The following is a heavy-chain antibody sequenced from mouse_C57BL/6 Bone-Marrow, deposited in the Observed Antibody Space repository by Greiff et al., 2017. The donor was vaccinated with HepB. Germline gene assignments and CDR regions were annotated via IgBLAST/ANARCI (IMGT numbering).Heavy chain of an antibody. V-gene: IGHV2-5*01. J-gene: IGHJ4*01. CDR3: AKIPLYYYGSSSYARDY. CDR2: IWRGGST. Sequence: QVQLKESGPGLVQPSQSLSITCTVSGFSLTSYGVHWVRQSPGKGLEWLGVIWRGGSTDYNAAFMSRLSITKDNSKSQVFFKMNSLHADDTAIYYCAKIPLYYYGSSSYARDYWGQGASVTGSS. CDR1: GFSLTSYG. D-gene: IGHD1-1*01.